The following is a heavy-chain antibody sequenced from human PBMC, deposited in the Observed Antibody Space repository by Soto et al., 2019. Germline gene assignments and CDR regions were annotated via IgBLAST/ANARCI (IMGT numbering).Heavy chain of an antibody. V-gene: IGHV3-21*01. J-gene: IGHJ4*02. CDR2: ISSSSSDI. CDR3: ARLPNYYGNSGPFDH. D-gene: IGHD3-22*01. CDR1: GFIFSYYT. Sequence: EVQLVESGGGLVKPGGSLRLSCAASGFIFSYYTMNWVRQAPGKGLEWVSFISSSSSDIYYADSVKGRFTISRDNAKNSLYLQMDSLRADDTAVYYCARLPNYYGNSGPFDHWGQGTLVTVSS.